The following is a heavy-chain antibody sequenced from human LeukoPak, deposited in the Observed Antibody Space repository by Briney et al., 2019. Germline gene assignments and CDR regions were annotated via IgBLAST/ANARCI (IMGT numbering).Heavy chain of an antibody. CDR1: GYSFIDNY. CDR2: TNPKSGGR. J-gene: IGHJ5*02. Sequence: ASVKVSCKASGYSFIDNYVHWVRQAPGQGLEWLGWTNPKSGGRNSAQKFQGRVTMTRDTSISTAYMELSRLRSDDTAVYYCARDTRGERRFDPWGQGTLVTVSS. V-gene: IGHV1-2*02. CDR3: ARDTRGERRFDP.